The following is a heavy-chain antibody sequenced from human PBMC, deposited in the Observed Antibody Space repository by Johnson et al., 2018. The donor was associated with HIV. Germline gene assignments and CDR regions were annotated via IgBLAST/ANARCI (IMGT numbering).Heavy chain of an antibody. Sequence: VQLVESGGGVVQPGGSLRLSCVASGFTFSSYAMHWVRQAPGKGLAWVSLISWDGGSTYYADSVKGRFTISRDNSKNSLYLQMNSLRAEDTALYYCAKDSKWLRSEGVGAFDIWGRGTMVIVSS. J-gene: IGHJ3*02. CDR2: ISWDGGST. V-gene: IGHV3-43D*03. CDR1: GFTFSSYA. D-gene: IGHD5-12*01. CDR3: AKDSKWLRSEGVGAFDI.